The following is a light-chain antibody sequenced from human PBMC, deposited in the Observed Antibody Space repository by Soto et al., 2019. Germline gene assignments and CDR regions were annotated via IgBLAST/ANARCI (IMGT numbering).Light chain of an antibody. V-gene: IGKV1-39*01. CDR1: QRINGY. Sequence: DIEMTQSPSSLSAFVGDRVTITCRASQRINGYLNWYQQKSGKAPKLLMYAASSLQGGVPSRFSGSGSGPVFTLTISSLQPEDFAIYYCQQTHRTPWTFGQGTKVDIK. J-gene: IGKJ1*01. CDR2: AAS. CDR3: QQTHRTPWT.